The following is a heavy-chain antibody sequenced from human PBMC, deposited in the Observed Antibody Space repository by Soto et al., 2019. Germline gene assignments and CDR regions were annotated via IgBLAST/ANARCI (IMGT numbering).Heavy chain of an antibody. Sequence: QVQLQESGPGLVKTSQTLSLTCTVSGGSIRRRGYYWSWIRHRPGEGLQWIGFFYYSGITDYNPSLRSRTVISADTSTTQVFLQLSSVTAADTAVYYCASSGAREGDWLDPWGQGTQVTVSS. D-gene: IGHD3-16*01. V-gene: IGHV4-31*03. CDR2: FYYSGIT. CDR1: GGSIRRRGYY. CDR3: ASSGAREGDWLDP. J-gene: IGHJ5*02.